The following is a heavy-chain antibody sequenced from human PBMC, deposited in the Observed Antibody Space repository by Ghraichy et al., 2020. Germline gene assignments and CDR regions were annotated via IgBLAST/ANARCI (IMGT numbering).Heavy chain of an antibody. Sequence: GGSLRLSCAASGFTFSSHAMHWVRQAPGKGLEWVAVISYDGSNKYYADSVRGRFTISRDNSKNTLYLQMKSLRPEDTAVYYCARDVGYCSSTSCYVGFEPGPYWGQGTLVTVSS. CDR2: ISYDGSNK. J-gene: IGHJ4*02. D-gene: IGHD2-2*01. CDR3: ARDVGYCSSTSCYVGFEPGPY. CDR1: GFTFSSHA. V-gene: IGHV3-30-3*01.